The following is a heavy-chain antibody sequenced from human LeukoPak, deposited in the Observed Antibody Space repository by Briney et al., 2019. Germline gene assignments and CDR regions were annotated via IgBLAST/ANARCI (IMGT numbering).Heavy chain of an antibody. J-gene: IGHJ4*02. D-gene: IGHD3-10*01. CDR3: ARGGETISPDY. CDR2: INTDGSST. V-gene: IGHV3-74*01. CDR1: GFTFSSYW. Sequence: GGSLRLSCAASGFTFSSYWMHWVRQAPGKGLVWVSRINTDGSSTSYADSVKGRFTISRDNAKNTPYLQMNSLRAEDTAVYYCARGGETISPDYWGQGTLVTVSS.